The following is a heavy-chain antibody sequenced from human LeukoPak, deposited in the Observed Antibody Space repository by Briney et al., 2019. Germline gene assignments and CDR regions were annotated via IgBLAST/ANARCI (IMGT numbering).Heavy chain of an antibody. V-gene: IGHV4-30-4*01. CDR3: ARVSEIPPVNCGGDCYPYYFDY. CDR1: GGSISSGDYY. J-gene: IGHJ4*02. D-gene: IGHD2-21*02. CDR2: IYYSGST. Sequence: LQTLSLTCTVSGGSISSGDYYWSWIRQPPGKGLEWIGYIYYSGSTYYNPSLKSRVTISVDTSKNQFSLKLSSVTAADTAVYYCARVSEIPPVNCGGDCYPYYFDYWGQGTLVTVSS.